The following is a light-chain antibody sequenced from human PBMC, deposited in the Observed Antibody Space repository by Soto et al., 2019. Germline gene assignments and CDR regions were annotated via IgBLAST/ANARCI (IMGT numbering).Light chain of an antibody. V-gene: IGLV2-8*01. CDR3: QSYDSSLPGWV. CDR1: SSDVGGYNY. Sequence: QSALTQPPSASGSPGQSVTISCTGTSSDVGGYNYVSWYQQHPGKAPKLMIYEVSKRPSGVPDRFSGSKSGNTASLTVSGLQAEDEADYYCQSYDSSLPGWVFGGGTKVTVL. CDR2: EVS. J-gene: IGLJ3*02.